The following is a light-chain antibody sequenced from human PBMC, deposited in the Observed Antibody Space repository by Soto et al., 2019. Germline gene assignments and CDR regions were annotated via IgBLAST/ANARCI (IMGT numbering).Light chain of an antibody. CDR3: SSNAGSNIV. CDR2: EVT. Sequence: QSALTQPPSASGSPGQSVTISCTGTSSDVGAYNYVSWYQQHPGKAPKLMVYEVTKRPSGVPDRFAGYKSGNTASLTVSGLQAEDEADYYCSSNAGSNIVFGTGTKLTVL. J-gene: IGLJ1*01. V-gene: IGLV2-8*01. CDR1: SSDVGAYNY.